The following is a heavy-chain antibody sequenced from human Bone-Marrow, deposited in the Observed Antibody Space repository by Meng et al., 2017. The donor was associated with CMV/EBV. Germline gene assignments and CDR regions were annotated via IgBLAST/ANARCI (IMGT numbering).Heavy chain of an antibody. Sequence: ASVKVSCKASGYTFGGHYIHWVRQAPGQGPEWMGWISPKDGGTDYAQRFQGRVTMTRDSAITTAYMVLSRLTSDDTAVYFCARAPEVYSTVERYYFDHWGQGTLVTVSS. D-gene: IGHD4-23*01. CDR1: GYTFGGHY. CDR2: ISPKDGGT. V-gene: IGHV1-2*02. J-gene: IGHJ4*02. CDR3: ARAPEVYSTVERYYFDH.